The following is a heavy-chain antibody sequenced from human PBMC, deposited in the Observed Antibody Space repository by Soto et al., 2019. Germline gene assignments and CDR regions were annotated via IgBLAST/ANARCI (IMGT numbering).Heavy chain of an antibody. J-gene: IGHJ6*02. CDR1: GYPYTNSY. D-gene: IGHD6-19*01. CDR2: IHPNTGGT. Sequence: QVQLVQYGAEVRKPGASVKVSCKASGYPYTNSYMHWVRQAPGQGLEWMGWIHPNTGGTNYAQKFQGRVTMTRDTSVSTVYMELNRLTSDDTAIYFCASDFRTRGWFRQAGNFAMDVWGQGTTVTVS. CDR3: ASDFRTRGWFRQAGNFAMDV. V-gene: IGHV1-2*02.